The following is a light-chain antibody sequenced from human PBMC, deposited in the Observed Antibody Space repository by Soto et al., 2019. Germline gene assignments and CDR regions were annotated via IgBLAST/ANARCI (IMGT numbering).Light chain of an antibody. V-gene: IGLV3-25*03. CDR3: QTADSRGTVV. J-gene: IGLJ2*01. Sequence: SYELTQPPSVSVSPGQTARITCSGDALAKQYAYWYQQRPGQAPVMVILKDSERPSGTPERFSGSTSGTIVTLSISGVQAEDEADYCCQTADSRGTVVFGGGTKLTVL. CDR2: KDS. CDR1: ALAKQY.